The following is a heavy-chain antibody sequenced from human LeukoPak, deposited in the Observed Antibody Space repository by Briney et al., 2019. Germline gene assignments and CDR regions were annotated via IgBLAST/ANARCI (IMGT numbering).Heavy chain of an antibody. V-gene: IGHV4-34*01. CDR2: INHSGST. CDR3: ARGLKRYYYGSGSYYYYGMDV. D-gene: IGHD3-10*01. Sequence: KTSDTLSLTCAVYGGSFSGYYGSGIRQPPGKGLEWIGEINHSGSTNYNPSLKSRVTISVDTSKNQFSLKLSSVTAADTAVYYCARGLKRYYYGSGSYYYYGMDVWGQGTTVTVSS. J-gene: IGHJ6*02. CDR1: GGSFSGYY.